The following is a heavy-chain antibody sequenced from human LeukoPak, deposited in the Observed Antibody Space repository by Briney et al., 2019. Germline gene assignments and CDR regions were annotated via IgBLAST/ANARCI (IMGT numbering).Heavy chain of an antibody. CDR2: IYYSGST. CDR3: ARERAVVTAANWFDP. CDR1: GGSISSGDYY. J-gene: IGHJ5*02. Sequence: SETLSLTCTVSGGSISSGDYYWSWIRQPPGKGLEWIGYIYYSGSTYYNPSLKSRVTISVDTSKNQFSLKLSSVTAADTAVYYCARERAVVTAANWFDPWGQGTLVTVSS. D-gene: IGHD2-21*02. V-gene: IGHV4-30-4*01.